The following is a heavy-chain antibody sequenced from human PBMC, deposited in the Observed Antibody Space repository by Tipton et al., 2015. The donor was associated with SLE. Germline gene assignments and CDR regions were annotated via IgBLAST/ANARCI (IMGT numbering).Heavy chain of an antibody. D-gene: IGHD4-11*01. CDR1: DGSLSGYY. Sequence: TLSLTCTVFDGSLSGYYWAWLRQSPGKGLEWIGRIYTNENTNYNPSLKSRVTMSVDTSKNHFSLKLISVTAADTAVYYCAREFLNPVTTVHYYFDLWGRGTLVTVSS. V-gene: IGHV4-4*07. J-gene: IGHJ2*01. CDR3: AREFLNPVTTVHYYFDL. CDR2: IYTNENT.